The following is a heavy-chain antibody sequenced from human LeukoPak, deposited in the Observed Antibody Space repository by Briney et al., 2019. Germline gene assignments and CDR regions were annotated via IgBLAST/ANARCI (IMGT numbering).Heavy chain of an antibody. Sequence: SETLSLTCTVSGGSISSYYWSWIRQPPGKGLEWIGYIYYSGSTNYNPSLKSRVTISVDTSKNQFSLKLSSVTAADTAVYYCARYYGSGSTFDYWGQGTLVTVSS. CDR1: GGSISSYY. J-gene: IGHJ4*02. D-gene: IGHD3-10*01. CDR2: IYYSGST. CDR3: ARYYGSGSTFDY. V-gene: IGHV4-59*01.